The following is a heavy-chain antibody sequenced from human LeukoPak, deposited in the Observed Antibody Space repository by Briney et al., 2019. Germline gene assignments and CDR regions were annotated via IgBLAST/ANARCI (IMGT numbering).Heavy chain of an antibody. V-gene: IGHV3-53*01. D-gene: IGHD1-26*01. CDR2: IYSGGNT. J-gene: IGHJ4*02. Sequence: PGGSLRLSCAASEFTFSSNYMSWVRQAPGKGLEWVSVIYSGGNTYYGDSVKGRFTISRDNSKNTLYLQMNSLRAEDTAVYYCARLVGATYFDYWGQGTLVTVSS. CDR3: ARLVGATYFDY. CDR1: EFTFSSNY.